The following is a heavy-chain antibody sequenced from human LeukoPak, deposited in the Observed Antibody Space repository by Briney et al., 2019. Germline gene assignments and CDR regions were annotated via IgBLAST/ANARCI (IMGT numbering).Heavy chain of an antibody. CDR3: ASGPIAVTSGY. V-gene: IGHV3-48*03. J-gene: IGHJ4*02. CDR1: GFTFSSYE. D-gene: IGHD6-19*01. Sequence: PGGSLRLSCAASGFTFSSYEMNWVRQAPGKGLEWVSYISSSGSTIYYADSVKGRFTISRDNAKNTLYLQMNSLRAEDTAVYYCASGPIAVTSGYWGQGTLVTVSS. CDR2: ISSSGSTI.